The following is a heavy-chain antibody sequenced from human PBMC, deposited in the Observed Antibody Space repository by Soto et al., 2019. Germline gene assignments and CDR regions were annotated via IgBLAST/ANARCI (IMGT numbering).Heavy chain of an antibody. D-gene: IGHD6-13*01. CDR1: GGTFSSYA. Sequence: QVQLVQSGAEVKKPGSSVKVSCKASGGTFSSYAISWVRQAPGQGLEWMGGIIPIFGTANYAQKFQGRVTITADESTSTDYMELSSLRSEDTAGYYCARDLSGIAALNWFDPWGQGTLVTVSS. CDR2: IIPIFGTA. CDR3: ARDLSGIAALNWFDP. J-gene: IGHJ5*02. V-gene: IGHV1-69*12.